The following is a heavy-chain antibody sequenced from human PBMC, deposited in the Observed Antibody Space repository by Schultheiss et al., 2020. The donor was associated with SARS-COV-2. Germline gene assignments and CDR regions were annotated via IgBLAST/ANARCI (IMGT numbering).Heavy chain of an antibody. Sequence: SETLSLTCTVSGGSISSSSYYWGWIRQPPGKGLEWIGSIYYSGSTYYNPSLKSRVTISVDTSKNQFSLKLSSVTAADTAVYYCARPLGAYCGGDCYPYSFPFDYWGQGTLVTVSS. CDR3: ARPLGAYCGGDCYPYSFPFDY. CDR2: IYYSGST. J-gene: IGHJ4*02. V-gene: IGHV4-39*01. D-gene: IGHD2-21*01. CDR1: GGSISSSSYY.